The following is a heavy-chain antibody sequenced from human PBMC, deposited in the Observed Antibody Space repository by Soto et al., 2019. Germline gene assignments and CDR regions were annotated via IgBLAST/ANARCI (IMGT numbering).Heavy chain of an antibody. CDR3: ARDHGGTLY. J-gene: IGHJ4*02. D-gene: IGHD1-26*01. Sequence: SETLSLTCTVSGGSISSGGYYWTWIRQHPEKGLEWIGYIFYSGSTYYNPSLKSRVTISIDTSKNQFSLKLSSVTAADTAVYCCARDHGGTLYWGQGTLVTV. CDR2: IFYSGST. CDR1: GGSISSGGYY. V-gene: IGHV4-31*03.